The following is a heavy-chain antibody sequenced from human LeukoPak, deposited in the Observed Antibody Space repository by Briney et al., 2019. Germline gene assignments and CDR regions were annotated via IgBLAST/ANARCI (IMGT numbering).Heavy chain of an antibody. D-gene: IGHD3-22*01. CDR2: FDPEDGET. CDR3: ATPPNPYDSSGYFNFDY. CDR1: GYTLTELS. J-gene: IGHJ4*02. V-gene: IGHV1-24*01. Sequence: RASVKVSCKVSGYTLTELSMHWARQAPGKGLEWMGGFDPEDGETIYAQKFQGRVTMTEDTSTDTAYMELGSLRSEDTAVYYCATPPNPYDSSGYFNFDYWGQGTLVTVSS.